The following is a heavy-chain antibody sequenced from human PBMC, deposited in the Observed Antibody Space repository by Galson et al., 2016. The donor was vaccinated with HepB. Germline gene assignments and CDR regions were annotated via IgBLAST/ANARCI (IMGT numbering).Heavy chain of an antibody. D-gene: IGHD6-13*01. V-gene: IGHV4-59*01. J-gene: IGHJ2*01. Sequence: LSLTCTVSGGSIRGDSWSWIRQPPGRGLEWIGYIYYIGSTNYDPSLRSRVTMSLDRSKNQFSLKLNSVTPADTAVYYCARGPRPTHSSSWAYYFDLWGRGSLVTVSS. CDR3: ARGPRPTHSSSWAYYFDL. CDR2: IYYIGST. CDR1: GGSIRGDS.